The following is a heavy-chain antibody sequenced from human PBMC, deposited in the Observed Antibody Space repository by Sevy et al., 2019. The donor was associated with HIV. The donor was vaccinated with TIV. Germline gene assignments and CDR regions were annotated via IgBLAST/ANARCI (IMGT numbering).Heavy chain of an antibody. CDR1: GFTFSIYA. CDR2: ISVGGDST. J-gene: IGHJ5*02. CDR3: AKDHDNYWFDP. V-gene: IGHV3-23*01. Sequence: GGSLRLSCAASGFTFSIYAMTWVRQAPGKGLEWVSTISVGGDSTYYADSVKGRFTISRDNSKNTLYLQMNTLRAEDTPLYYCAKDHDNYWFDPWGQGTLVTVSS. D-gene: IGHD1-20*01.